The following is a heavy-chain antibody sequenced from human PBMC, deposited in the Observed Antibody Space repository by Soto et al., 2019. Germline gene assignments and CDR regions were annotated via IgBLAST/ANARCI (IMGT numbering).Heavy chain of an antibody. J-gene: IGHJ6*02. Sequence: GGSLRLSCAASGFTFRSYGMHWVRQAPGKGLEWVAVISYDGGNKYYADSVKGRFTISRDNSKTTLYLQMNSLRAEDTAVYYCARFRPAGTWEFFYYDMNVWGQGTTVTVSS. CDR2: ISYDGGNK. D-gene: IGHD6-13*01. CDR3: ARFRPAGTWEFFYYDMNV. CDR1: GFTFRSYG. V-gene: IGHV3-30*03.